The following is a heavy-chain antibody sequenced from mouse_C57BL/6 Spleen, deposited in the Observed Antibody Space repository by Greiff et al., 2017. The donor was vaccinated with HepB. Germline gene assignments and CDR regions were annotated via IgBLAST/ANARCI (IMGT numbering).Heavy chain of an antibody. V-gene: IGHV14-2*01. Sequence: EVQLQQSGAELVKPGASVKLSCTASGFNINDYYMHWVKQRPEQGLEWIGRIDPEHGETKYAPKFPGKATITADTSSNTAYLQLSSLTSEDTAVYYCALHYYGSSYGYFDVWGTGTTVTVS. CDR2: IDPEHGET. D-gene: IGHD1-1*01. CDR3: ALHYYGSSYGYFDV. CDR1: GFNINDYY. J-gene: IGHJ1*03.